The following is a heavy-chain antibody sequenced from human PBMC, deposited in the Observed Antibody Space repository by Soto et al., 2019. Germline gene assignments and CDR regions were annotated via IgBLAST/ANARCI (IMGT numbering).Heavy chain of an antibody. CDR2: IDHSGIT. J-gene: IGHJ4*02. CDR1: GGSFSGFY. CDR3: ARGVSVTLAVQGGAPDKNYFDS. D-gene: IGHD1-26*01. V-gene: IGHV4-34*04. Sequence: SETLSLTCAVSGGSFSGFYWSWIRQSPGKGLEWIGEIDHSGITNHNTALKSRATMSVDTSKNQFSLKLRSVTAADTAVYYCARGVSVTLAVQGGAPDKNYFDSWSQGTLVPVSS.